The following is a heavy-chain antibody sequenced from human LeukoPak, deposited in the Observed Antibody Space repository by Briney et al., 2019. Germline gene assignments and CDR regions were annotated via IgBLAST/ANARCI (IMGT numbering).Heavy chain of an antibody. J-gene: IGHJ6*02. V-gene: IGHV3-30-3*02. CDR2: ISYDGSNK. CDR3: AKLSIYNCGMDV. D-gene: IGHD6-6*01. CDR1: GFTFSSYA. Sequence: GGSLRLSCAASGFTFSSYAMHWVRQAPGKGLEWVAVISYDGSNKYYADSVKGRFTISRDNSKNTLYLQMNSLRAEDTAVYYCAKLSIYNCGMDVWGQGTTVTVSS.